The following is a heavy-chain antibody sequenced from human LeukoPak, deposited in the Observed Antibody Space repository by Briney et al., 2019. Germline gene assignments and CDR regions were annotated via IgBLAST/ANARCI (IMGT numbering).Heavy chain of an antibody. J-gene: IGHJ4*02. D-gene: IGHD1-26*01. CDR1: GFTFSSYS. CDR2: ISSCSSYT. Sequence: GGSLRLSCAASGFTFSSYSMNWVRQAPGRGLEWVSSISSCSSYTYYADSVKGRFTISRDNAKNSLYLQMNSLRAEDTAVYYCARGEIYWGQGTLVTVSS. CDR3: ARGEIY. V-gene: IGHV3-21*01.